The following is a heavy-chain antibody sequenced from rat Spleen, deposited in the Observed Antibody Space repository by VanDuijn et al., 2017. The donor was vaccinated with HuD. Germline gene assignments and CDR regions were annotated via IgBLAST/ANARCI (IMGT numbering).Heavy chain of an antibody. CDR2: ISYDGSST. Sequence: EVQLVESGGGLVQPGRSLKLSCAASGFTFSDYNMAWVRQAPKKGLEWVATISYDGSSTYYRDSVKGRFTISRDNAKSTLYLQMDSLRSEDTATYYCARPPTGVDYWGPGTMVTVSS. CDR3: ARPPTGVDY. J-gene: IGHJ1*01. V-gene: IGHV5-7*01. CDR1: GFTFSDYN. D-gene: IGHD3-4*01.